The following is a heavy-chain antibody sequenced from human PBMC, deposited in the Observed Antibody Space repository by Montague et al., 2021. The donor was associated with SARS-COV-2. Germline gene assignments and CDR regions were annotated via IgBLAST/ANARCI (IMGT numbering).Heavy chain of an antibody. CDR3: ARGTYSGVDSDGYYYYYGMDV. V-gene: IGHV4-59*01. Sequence: SETLSLTCTVSGGAISSYYWGWIRQPPGKGLEWSAYFYYSGSTNYNPSFKSRLSISGDTSKNQFSLEVTSVTAADTAVYYCARGTYSGVDSDGYYYYYGMDVWGQGTTVTVSS. J-gene: IGHJ6*02. CDR2: FYYSGST. D-gene: IGHD1-26*01. CDR1: GGAISSYY.